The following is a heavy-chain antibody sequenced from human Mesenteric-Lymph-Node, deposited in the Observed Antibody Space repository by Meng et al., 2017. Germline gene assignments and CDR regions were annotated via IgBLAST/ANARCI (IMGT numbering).Heavy chain of an antibody. V-gene: IGHV3-21*01. D-gene: IGHD3-22*01. CDR2: ISSSSSYI. Sequence: GESLKISCAASGFTFSSYSMNWVRQAPGKGLEWVSSISSSSSYIYYADSVKGRFTISRDNAKNSLYLQMNSLRAEDTAVYYCARDLGVYYDSSGYYPYWGQGTLVTVSS. CDR1: GFTFSSYS. J-gene: IGHJ4*02. CDR3: ARDLGVYYDSSGYYPY.